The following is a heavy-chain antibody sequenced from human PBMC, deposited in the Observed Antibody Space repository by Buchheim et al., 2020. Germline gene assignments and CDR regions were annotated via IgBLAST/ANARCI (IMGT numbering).Heavy chain of an antibody. D-gene: IGHD3-22*01. CDR3: ARDYYYYGSSGYTVDY. V-gene: IGHV3-30*04. CDR1: GFTFSSYA. CDR2: ISYDGSNK. Sequence: QVQLVESGGGVVQPGRSLRLSCAASGFTFSSYAMHWVRQAPGKGLEWVAVISYDGSNKYYADSVKGRFTISRDNSKNTLYLQMNSLRAEDTAVYYCARDYYYYGSSGYTVDYWGQGTL. J-gene: IGHJ4*02.